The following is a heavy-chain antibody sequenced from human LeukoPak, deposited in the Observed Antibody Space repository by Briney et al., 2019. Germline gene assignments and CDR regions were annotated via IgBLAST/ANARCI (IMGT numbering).Heavy chain of an antibody. CDR3: ARMRGSYSLDY. CDR1: GFTFSSYW. V-gene: IGHV3-7*01. J-gene: IGHJ4*02. D-gene: IGHD1-26*01. Sequence: GGSLGLSCAASGFTFSSYWMSWVRQAPGKGLEWVANIKQDGSEKYYVDSVKGRFTISRDNAKNSLYLQMNSLRAEDSAVYYCARMRGSYSLDYWGQGTLVTVSS. CDR2: IKQDGSEK.